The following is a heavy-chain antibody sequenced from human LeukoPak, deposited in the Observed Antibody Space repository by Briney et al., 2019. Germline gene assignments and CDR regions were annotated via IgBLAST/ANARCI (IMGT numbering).Heavy chain of an antibody. D-gene: IGHD3-10*01. V-gene: IGHV1-2*02. J-gene: IGHJ4*02. CDR3: ARALRRITMVQGVILY. CDR1: GYTFTGYY. Sequence: ASVKVSCKASGYTFTGYYMHWVRQAPGQGLEWMGWINPNSGGTNYAQRFQGRVTMTRDTSISTAYMELSRLRSDDTAVYYCARALRRITMVQGVILYWGQGTLVTVSS. CDR2: INPNSGGT.